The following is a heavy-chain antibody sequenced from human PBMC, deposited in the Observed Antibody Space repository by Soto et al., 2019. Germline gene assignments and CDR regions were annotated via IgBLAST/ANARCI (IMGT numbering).Heavy chain of an antibody. CDR3: ATYLGGWYGSNY. CDR2: FDPEDGET. V-gene: IGHV1-24*01. CDR1: GYTLTELS. D-gene: IGHD6-19*01. Sequence: GASVKVSCKVSGYTLTELSMHWVRQAPGKGLEWMGGFDPEDGETIYAQKFQGRVTMTEDTSTDTAYMELSSLRSEDTAVYYCATYLGGWYGSNYWGQGTLVTVSS. J-gene: IGHJ4*02.